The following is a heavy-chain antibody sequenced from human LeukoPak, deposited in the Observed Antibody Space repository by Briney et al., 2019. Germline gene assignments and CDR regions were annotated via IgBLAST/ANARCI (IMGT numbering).Heavy chain of an antibody. Sequence: GGSLRLSCAASGFTFDDYAMHWVRHAPGKGLEWVSGISWNSGSIGYADSVKGRFTISRDNAKNSLYLQMNSLRAEDTALYYCAKDRFDGGSYHRKHFDYWGQGTLVTVSS. CDR1: GFTFDDYA. CDR3: AKDRFDGGSYHRKHFDY. V-gene: IGHV3-9*01. D-gene: IGHD1-26*01. J-gene: IGHJ4*02. CDR2: ISWNSGSI.